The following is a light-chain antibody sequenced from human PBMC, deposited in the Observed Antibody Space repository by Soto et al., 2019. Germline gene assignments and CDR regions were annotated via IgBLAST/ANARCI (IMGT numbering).Light chain of an antibody. Sequence: DIQMTQSPSSLSASVGDRVTITCRASQGISNYLAWYQQKPGKVPKLLIYAASTLQSGVPSRFSGSGSGTDFTLTISSLQPGDVATYYCQKYNSAPALTFGGGTKVDIK. CDR1: QGISNY. CDR2: AAS. J-gene: IGKJ4*01. V-gene: IGKV1-27*01. CDR3: QKYNSAPALT.